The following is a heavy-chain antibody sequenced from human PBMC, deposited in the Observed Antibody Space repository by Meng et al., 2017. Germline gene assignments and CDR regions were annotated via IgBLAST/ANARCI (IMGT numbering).Heavy chain of an antibody. D-gene: IGHD6-19*01. J-gene: IGHJ4*02. CDR3: ARGSQQWLPILYYFDY. Sequence: GGSLRLSCAASGFTLSSYWMSWVRQAPGKGREWVANIKQDGSEKYYVDSVKGRFTISRDNAKNSLYLQMNSLRAEDTAVYYCARGSQQWLPILYYFDYWGQGTLVTVSS. CDR1: GFTLSSYW. V-gene: IGHV3-7*01. CDR2: IKQDGSEK.